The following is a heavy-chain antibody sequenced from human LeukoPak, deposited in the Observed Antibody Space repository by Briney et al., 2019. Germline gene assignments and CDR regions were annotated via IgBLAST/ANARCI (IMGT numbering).Heavy chain of an antibody. CDR3: ARSTLGATNWFDP. CDR2: TYYRSEWYN. J-gene: IGHJ5*02. D-gene: IGHD1-26*01. V-gene: IGHV6-1*01. Sequence: QTLSLTCVISGDDVSTNGVAWNWIRQSPSRGLEWLGRTYYRSEWYNDYAVSVKSRININPDTSKNQFSLQLNSVTPEDTAVYYCARSTLGATNWFDPWGQGTLVTVSS. CDR1: GDDVSTNGVA.